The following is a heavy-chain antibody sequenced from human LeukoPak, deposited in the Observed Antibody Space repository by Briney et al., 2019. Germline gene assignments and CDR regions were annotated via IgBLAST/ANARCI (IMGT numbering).Heavy chain of an antibody. J-gene: IGHJ4*02. CDR2: INHSGST. CDR1: GGSFSGYY. Sequence: SETQSLTCAVYGGSFSGYYWSWIRQPPGKGLEWIGEINHSGSTNYNPSLKSRVTISVDTSKNQFSLKLSSVTAADTAVYYCARGGGSWNYWGQGTLVTVSS. CDR3: ARGGGSWNY. V-gene: IGHV4-34*01. D-gene: IGHD2-15*01.